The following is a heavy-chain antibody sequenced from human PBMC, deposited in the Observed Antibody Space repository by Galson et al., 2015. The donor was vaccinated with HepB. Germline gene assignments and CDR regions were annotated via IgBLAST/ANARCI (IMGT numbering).Heavy chain of an antibody. Sequence: SLRLSCAASGFTFSSYAMSWVRQAPGKGLEWVSAISGSGGSTYYADSVKGRFTISRDNSKNTLYLQMNSLRAEDTAVYYCAKGSVVVISGMDVWGQGTTVTVSS. J-gene: IGHJ6*02. D-gene: IGHD3-22*01. V-gene: IGHV3-23*01. CDR3: AKGSVVVISGMDV. CDR1: GFTFSSYA. CDR2: ISGSGGST.